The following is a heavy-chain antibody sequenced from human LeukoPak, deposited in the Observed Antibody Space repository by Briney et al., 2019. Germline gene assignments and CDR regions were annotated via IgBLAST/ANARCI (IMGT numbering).Heavy chain of an antibody. CDR2: IYYSGST. V-gene: IGHV4-59*01. CDR1: GGSISSYY. J-gene: IGHJ6*02. D-gene: IGHD3-22*01. Sequence: PSETLSLTRTVSGGSISSYYWSWIRQPPGKGLEWIGYIYYSGSTNYNPSLKSRVTISVDTSKNQFSLKLSSVTAADTAVYYCARDVLYDSSGYSVVGGMDVWGQGTTVTVSS. CDR3: ARDVLYDSSGYSVVGGMDV.